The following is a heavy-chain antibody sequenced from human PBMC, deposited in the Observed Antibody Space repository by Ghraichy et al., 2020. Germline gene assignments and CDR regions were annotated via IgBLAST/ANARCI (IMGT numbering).Heavy chain of an antibody. CDR1: GGSFSGYY. Sequence: SQTLSLTCAVYGGSFSGYYWSWIRQPPGKGLEWIGEINHSGSTNYNPSLKSRVTISVDTSKNQFSLKLSSVTAADTAVYYCARGDKGRDGYKSSVRVDYWGQGTLVTVSS. CDR3: ARGDKGRDGYKSSVRVDY. V-gene: IGHV4-34*01. D-gene: IGHD5-24*01. J-gene: IGHJ4*02. CDR2: INHSGST.